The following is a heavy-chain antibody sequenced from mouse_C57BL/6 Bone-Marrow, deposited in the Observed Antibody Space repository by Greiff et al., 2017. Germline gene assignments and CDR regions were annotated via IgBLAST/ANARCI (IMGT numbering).Heavy chain of an antibody. Sequence: VQLQQSGAELVRPGASVKLSCTASGFNIKDDYMHWVKQRPEQGLEWIGWIDPENGDTEYASKFQGKATITADTSSNTAYLQLSSLTSEDTAVYYCTPLYYEYDEDYWGRGTTLTVSA. CDR2: IDPENGDT. V-gene: IGHV14-4*01. CDR3: TPLYYEYDEDY. CDR1: GFNIKDDY. J-gene: IGHJ2*01. D-gene: IGHD2-4*01.